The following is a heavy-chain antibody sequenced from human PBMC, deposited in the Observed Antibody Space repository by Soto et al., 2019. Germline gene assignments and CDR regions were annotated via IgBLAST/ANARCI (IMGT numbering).Heavy chain of an antibody. V-gene: IGHV3-7*01. Sequence: EVQLMESGGGLVQPGGSLRLSCAASGFTFSTYWMDWVRQTPGKGLEWVANINQDGSEKNYVDSVKGRFTIYRDNAKNSLYLQMSSLTAEDSALDYCSRYLNAWGQGTLVTVSS. J-gene: IGHJ5*02. CDR1: GFTFSTYW. CDR2: INQDGSEK. CDR3: SRYLNA.